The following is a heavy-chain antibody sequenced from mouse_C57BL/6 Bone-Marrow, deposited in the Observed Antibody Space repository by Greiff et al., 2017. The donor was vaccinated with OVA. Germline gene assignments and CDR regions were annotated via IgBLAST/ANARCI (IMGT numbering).Heavy chain of an antibody. CDR2: ISSGSSTI. V-gene: IGHV5-17*01. CDR1: GFTFSDYG. D-gene: IGHD1-1*02. J-gene: IGHJ3*01. CDR3: ARRVGGWFAC. Sequence: EVKLVESGGGLVKPGGSLKLSCAASGFTFSDYGMHWVRQAPEKGLEWVAYISSGSSTIYYADTVKGRFTISRDNAKNTLFLQMTSLRSEDTAMYYCARRVGGWFACWGQGTLVTVSA.